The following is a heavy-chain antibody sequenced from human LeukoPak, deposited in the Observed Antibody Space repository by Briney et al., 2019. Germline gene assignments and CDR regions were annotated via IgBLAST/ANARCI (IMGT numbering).Heavy chain of an antibody. CDR3: ARVNYYASSGSDEAYFDY. CDR2: INPNSGGT. Sequence: GASVKVSCKASGYTFTGYYMHWVRQAPGQGLEWRGWINPNSGGTNYAQKFQGRVTMTRDTSISTAYMELSRLRSDDTAVYYCARVNYYASSGSDEAYFDYWGQGTLVTVSS. J-gene: IGHJ4*02. CDR1: GYTFTGYY. V-gene: IGHV1-2*02. D-gene: IGHD3-22*01.